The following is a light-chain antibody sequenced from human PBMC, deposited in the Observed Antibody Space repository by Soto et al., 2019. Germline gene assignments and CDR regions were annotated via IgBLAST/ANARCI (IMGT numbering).Light chain of an antibody. CDR1: SSDVGAYNY. CDR3: SSHGGSNNFYV. Sequence: QSVLTQPPSASGSPGQSVTISCTGTSSDVGAYNYVSWYQQHPGKAPKLMIHEVSKRPSGVPDRFSASKSGNTASLTVSGLQAEDEADYYCSSHGGSNNFYVFGPGTKVTVL. CDR2: EVS. V-gene: IGLV2-8*01. J-gene: IGLJ1*01.